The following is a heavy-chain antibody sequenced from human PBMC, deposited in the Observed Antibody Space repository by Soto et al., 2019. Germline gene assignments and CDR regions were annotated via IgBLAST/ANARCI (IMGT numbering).Heavy chain of an antibody. V-gene: IGHV1-18*04. D-gene: IGHD5-18*01. CDR1: GYTFTSYG. CDR2: ISAYNGNT. CDR3: ARRGYSYGLDAFDI. Sequence: EASVKVSCKASGYTFTSYGISWVRQAPGQGLEWMGWISAYNGNTNYAQRLQGRVTMTTDTSTSTAYMELRSLRSDDTAVYYCARRGYSYGLDAFDIWGQGTMVTVSS. J-gene: IGHJ3*02.